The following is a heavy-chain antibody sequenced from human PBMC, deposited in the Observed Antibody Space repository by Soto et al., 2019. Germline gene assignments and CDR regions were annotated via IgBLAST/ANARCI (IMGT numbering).Heavy chain of an antibody. CDR1: GGSISSGGYS. V-gene: IGHV4-30-2*01. D-gene: IGHD5-12*01. Sequence: QLQLQESGSGLVKPSQTLSLTCAVSGGSISSGGYSWSWIRQPPGKGLEWIGYIYHSGSTYYNPFLKSRVTISVDRYNNQFSLKLSSVTAADTAVYYCARARGYSGYDLEYWGKGTLVTVSS. J-gene: IGHJ4*02. CDR3: ARARGYSGYDLEY. CDR2: IYHSGST.